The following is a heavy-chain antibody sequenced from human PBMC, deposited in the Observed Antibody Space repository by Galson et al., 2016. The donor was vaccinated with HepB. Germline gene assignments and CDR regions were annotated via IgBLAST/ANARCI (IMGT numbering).Heavy chain of an antibody. V-gene: IGHV6-1*01. Sequence: CAISGDSVSSDTAAWNWIRQSPSRGLEWLGRTYYRSKWYNDYAVSVKSRITIKPNTTKNQFSPQLSSVNPEDTAVYYCAREPGHCTGNSCYSGGMDVWGQGTTVTVSS. J-gene: IGHJ6*02. CDR1: GDSVSSDTAA. CDR3: AREPGHCTGNSCYSGGMDV. D-gene: IGHD2-15*01. CDR2: TYYRSKWYN.